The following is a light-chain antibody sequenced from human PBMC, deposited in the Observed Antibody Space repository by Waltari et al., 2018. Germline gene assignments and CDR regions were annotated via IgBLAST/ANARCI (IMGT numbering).Light chain of an antibody. CDR1: SLRSYY. V-gene: IGLV3-19*01. J-gene: IGLJ2*01. CDR2: GKN. Sequence: SSELTQDPAVSVALGQPVRITCQGDSLRSYYAGWYQQKPGQAPVLVIYGKNNRPSGIPDRFSGSSSGNTASLTITGAQAEDEADYYCNSRDSSGNHRVVFGGGTKLTVL. CDR3: NSRDSSGNHRVV.